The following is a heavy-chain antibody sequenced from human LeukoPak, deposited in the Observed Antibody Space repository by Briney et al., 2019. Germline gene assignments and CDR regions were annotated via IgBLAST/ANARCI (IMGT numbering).Heavy chain of an antibody. J-gene: IGHJ2*01. V-gene: IGHV4-39*02. CDR1: GGSISSSSYY. CDR2: IYYSGST. Sequence: SETLSLTCTVSGGSISSSSYYWGWIRQPPGKGLEWIGSIYYSGSTYYNPSLKSRVTISVDTSKNQFSLKLSSVTPEDTAVYYCARDHGQEWYFDLWGRGTLVTVSS. CDR3: ARDHGQEWYFDL.